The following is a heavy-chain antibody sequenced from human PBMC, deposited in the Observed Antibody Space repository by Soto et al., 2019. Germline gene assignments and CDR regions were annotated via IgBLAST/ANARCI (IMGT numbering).Heavy chain of an antibody. CDR2: IYYSGST. CDR3: ARLTYYDSTGYFDY. CDR1: GGSISSYF. J-gene: IGHJ4*02. V-gene: IGHV4-59*01. D-gene: IGHD3-22*01. Sequence: SETLSLPCTVSGGSISSYFWSWIRQPPGRGLEWIGYIYYSGSTNYNPSLKSRVTISVDTSKNQFSLKLTSVTAADTAMYYCARLTYYDSTGYFDYWGQGTLVTVSS.